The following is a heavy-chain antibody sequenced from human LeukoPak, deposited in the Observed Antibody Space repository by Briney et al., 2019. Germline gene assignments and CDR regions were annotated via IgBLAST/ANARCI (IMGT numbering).Heavy chain of an antibody. CDR1: GFTFSSYS. J-gene: IGHJ6*02. Sequence: GGSLRLSCAASGFTFSSYSMNWVRQAPGTGLEWLSYISSSSSTIYYADSVKGRFTISRDNAKNSLYLQMNSLRAEDTAVYYCALPRYYYGMDVWGQGTTVTVSS. CDR3: ALPRYYYGMDV. V-gene: IGHV3-48*04. CDR2: ISSSSSTI.